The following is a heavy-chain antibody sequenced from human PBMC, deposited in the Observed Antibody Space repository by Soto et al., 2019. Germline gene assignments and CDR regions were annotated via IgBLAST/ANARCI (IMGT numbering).Heavy chain of an antibody. CDR2: IFYGRST. CDR1: GGSISGSLYY. V-gene: IGHV4-39*01. Sequence: QLQLQESGPGLVKPSETLSLTCTVSGGSISGSLYYWGWIRQPPGKGLEWIGSIFYGRSTYYNPSLKSRVTLSVDTSKNQFSLKLSSVTAADTAVYYCARLGGYSGYDPFDTWGQGTLVTVSS. J-gene: IGHJ5*02. D-gene: IGHD5-12*01. CDR3: ARLGGYSGYDPFDT.